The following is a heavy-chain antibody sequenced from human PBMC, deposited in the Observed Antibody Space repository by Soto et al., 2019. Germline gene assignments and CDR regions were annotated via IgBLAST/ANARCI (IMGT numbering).Heavy chain of an antibody. CDR1: GFTFSSYI. CDR2: ISGGSSLI. Sequence: EVQLVESGGGLVQPGGSLRLSCAASGFTFSSYIMSWVRQTPGKGLEWVSHISGGSSLIYYADSVKGRFTISRDNAENSLYLQMNSLRAEDTAVYYCATRSRGYSGYVKYWGQGTVVTVSS. J-gene: IGHJ4*02. V-gene: IGHV3-48*01. D-gene: IGHD5-12*01. CDR3: ATRSRGYSGYVKY.